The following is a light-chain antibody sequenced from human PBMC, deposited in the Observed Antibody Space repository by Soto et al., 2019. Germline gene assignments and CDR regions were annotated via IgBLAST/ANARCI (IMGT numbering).Light chain of an antibody. CDR2: AAS. V-gene: IGKV1-39*01. J-gene: IGKJ2*01. Sequence: DIQLTQSPSSLSASVGDRVSITCRASQSISSYLNWYQQKPGKAPTVLIYAASSLQSGVPSRFSGSGSGTEFTLTITSLQPEDFATYYCQQSYSTLYPFGQGTKLEIK. CDR1: QSISSY. CDR3: QQSYSTLYP.